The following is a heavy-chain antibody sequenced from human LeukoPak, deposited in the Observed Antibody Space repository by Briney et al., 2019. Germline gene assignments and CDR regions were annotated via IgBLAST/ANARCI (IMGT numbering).Heavy chain of an antibody. CDR3: ATGPHCGGNSGGNAFDI. Sequence: ASVKVSCKASGYTFTGYYMHWVRQAPGQGLEWMGWINPNSGGTNYAQKFQGWVTMTRDTSISTAYMELSRLRSDDTAVYYCATGPHCGGNSGGNAFDIWGQGTMVTVSS. CDR2: INPNSGGT. V-gene: IGHV1-2*04. J-gene: IGHJ3*02. CDR1: GYTFTGYY. D-gene: IGHD4-23*01.